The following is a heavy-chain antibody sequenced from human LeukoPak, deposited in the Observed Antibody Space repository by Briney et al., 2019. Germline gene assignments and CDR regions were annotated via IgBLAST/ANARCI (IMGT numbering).Heavy chain of an antibody. CDR2: MNPNSGNT. J-gene: IGHJ4*02. D-gene: IGHD6-19*01. CDR1: GYTFTSCD. Sequence: ASVKVSFKASGYTFTSCDINWVRQATGQGLEWMGWMNPNSGNTGYGQSLQGRITMTRDISIGTAYMELSNLTSEDTAIYYCTRGSSGRRANWGQGTLVTVSA. CDR3: TRGSSGRRAN. V-gene: IGHV1-8*01.